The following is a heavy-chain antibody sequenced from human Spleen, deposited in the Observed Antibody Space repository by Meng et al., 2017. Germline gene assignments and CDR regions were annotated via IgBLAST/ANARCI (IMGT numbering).Heavy chain of an antibody. Sequence: QVQRGQSGAEVKNPGASVKVSCKPSGYTFTAYWLHWVRQAPGQGLEWMGRIDPGTGGTQYAQNFQGRVTMTRDTSISTTYMELSRLRSDDTAVYYCVRDEDISAAGKLFGDYWGQGTLVTVSS. CDR1: GYTFTAYW. J-gene: IGHJ4*02. CDR3: VRDEDISAAGKLFGDY. D-gene: IGHD6-13*01. CDR2: IDPGTGGT. V-gene: IGHV1-2*06.